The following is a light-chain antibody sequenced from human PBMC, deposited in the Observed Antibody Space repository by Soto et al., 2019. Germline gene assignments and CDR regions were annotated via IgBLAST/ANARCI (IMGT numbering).Light chain of an antibody. CDR3: QQYSSYSPYT. CDR1: QSISSW. Sequence: DIQMTQSPSTLSASVGDRVTITCRASQSISSWLAWYLQKPGRAPKLLIYKASTLQDGVPSRFSGSGSGTEFTLTISSLQPDDFATYYCQQYSSYSPYTFGQGTKLEIK. CDR2: KAS. V-gene: IGKV1-5*03. J-gene: IGKJ2*01.